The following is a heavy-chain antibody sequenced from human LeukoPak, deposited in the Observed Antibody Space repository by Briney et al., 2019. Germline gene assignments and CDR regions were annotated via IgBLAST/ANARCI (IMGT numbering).Heavy chain of an antibody. CDR1: GYTFTSYY. CDR3: ACGIVVVPAAILVDAFDI. J-gene: IGHJ3*02. Sequence: ASVKVSCKASGYTFTSYYMHWVRQAPGQGLEWMGIINPSGGSTSYAQKFQGRVTITADESTSTAYMELSSLRSEDTAVYYCACGIVVVPAAILVDAFDIWGQGTMVTVSS. CDR2: INPSGGST. D-gene: IGHD2-2*01. V-gene: IGHV1-46*01.